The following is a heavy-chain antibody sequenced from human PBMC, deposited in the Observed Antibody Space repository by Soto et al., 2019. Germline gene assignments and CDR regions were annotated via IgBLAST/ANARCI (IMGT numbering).Heavy chain of an antibody. CDR2: ISGSGGST. CDR3: AKDLGSGRDDWFDP. CDR1: VFTFSSYA. J-gene: IGHJ5*02. D-gene: IGHD3-10*01. Sequence: HPGGSLRLSCAASVFTFSSYAMSWVRQAPGKGLEWVSAISGSGGSTYYADSVKGRFTISRDNSKNTLYLQMNSLRAEDTAVYYCAKDLGSGRDDWFDPWGQGTLVTVSS. V-gene: IGHV3-23*01.